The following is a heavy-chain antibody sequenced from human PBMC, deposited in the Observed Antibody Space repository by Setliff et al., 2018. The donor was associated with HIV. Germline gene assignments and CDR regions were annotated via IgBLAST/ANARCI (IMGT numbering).Heavy chain of an antibody. J-gene: IGHJ6*04. D-gene: IGHD3-10*01. CDR2: INPHSGGT. V-gene: IGHV1-2*02. Sequence: GASVKVSCKASGYTFTGYHMHWVRQAPGQGLEWMGWINPHSGGTKYAQRFQGRVTMTRDTSISAAYMELSRLRSDDTAVYYCARGKGVGGVVITGGLDVWGKGTTVTVSS. CDR1: GYTFTGYH. CDR3: ARGKGVGGVVITGGLDV.